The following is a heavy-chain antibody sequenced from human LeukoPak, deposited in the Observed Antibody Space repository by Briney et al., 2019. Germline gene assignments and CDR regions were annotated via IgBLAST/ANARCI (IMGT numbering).Heavy chain of an antibody. CDR3: ARDLKRGYQLQLGY. V-gene: IGHV1-2*02. CDR2: INPNSGGT. D-gene: IGHD2-2*01. CDR1: GYTFTGYY. J-gene: IGHJ4*02. Sequence: ASVKVSCKASGYTFTGYYMHWVRQAPGQGLEWMGWINPNSGGTNCAQKFQDRVTMTRDTSISTAYMELSRLRSDDTAVYYCARDLKRGYQLQLGYWGQGTLVTVSS.